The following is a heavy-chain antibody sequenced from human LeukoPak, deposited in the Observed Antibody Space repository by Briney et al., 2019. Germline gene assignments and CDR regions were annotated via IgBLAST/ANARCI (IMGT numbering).Heavy chain of an antibody. CDR1: GGTFSSYA. Sequence: GSSVKVSCKASGGTFSSYAISWVRQAPGQGLEWMGWINPNSGGTNYAQKFRGRVTMTRDTSISTAYMELSRLRSDDTAVYYCARALSELTTAFGWFDPWGQGTLVTVSS. CDR3: ARALSELTTAFGWFDP. J-gene: IGHJ5*02. D-gene: IGHD1-14*01. CDR2: INPNSGGT. V-gene: IGHV1-2*02.